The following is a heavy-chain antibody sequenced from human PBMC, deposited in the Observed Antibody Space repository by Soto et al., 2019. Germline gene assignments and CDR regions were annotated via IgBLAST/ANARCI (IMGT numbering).Heavy chain of an antibody. J-gene: IGHJ4*02. Sequence: QVQLQQWGAGLLKPSETLSLTCAVYGGSFSGYYWTWIRQPPGTGLEWIGEINHSGSTNYNPSLKSRVTISVDTSTNQFSLKLTSVTAAATAVYYCARDKITGLCDYWGQGTLVTVSS. CDR3: ARDKITGLCDY. CDR2: INHSGST. V-gene: IGHV4-34*01. CDR1: GGSFSGYY. D-gene: IGHD2-8*02.